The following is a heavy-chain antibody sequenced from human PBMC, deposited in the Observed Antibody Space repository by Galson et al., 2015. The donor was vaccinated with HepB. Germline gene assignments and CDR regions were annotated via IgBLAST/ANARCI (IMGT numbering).Heavy chain of an antibody. D-gene: IGHD2-21*02. J-gene: IGHJ4*02. V-gene: IGHV3-7*03. Sequence: SLRLSCAASGFTYNKYWMSWVRQAPGKGLEWVANIKEDGSEKYYVDSVKGRFTISRDNAKNSLYLQMNSLRAEDTAVYYCARDEGFMVTAYDWGQGTLVTVSS. CDR1: GFTYNKYW. CDR2: IKEDGSEK. CDR3: ARDEGFMVTAYD.